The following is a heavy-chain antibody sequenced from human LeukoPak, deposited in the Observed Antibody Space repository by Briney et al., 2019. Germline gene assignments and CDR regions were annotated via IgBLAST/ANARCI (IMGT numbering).Heavy chain of an antibody. Sequence: SETLSLTCAVYGGSFSAYYYNWIRQPPGKGLEWIGEINHSGSTNYNPSLKSRVTISVDTSKNQFSLKMSSVTAADTAVYYCARGTGSSWYYWGQGTLVTVSS. CDR3: ARGTGSSWYY. J-gene: IGHJ4*02. D-gene: IGHD6-13*01. V-gene: IGHV4-34*01. CDR2: INHSGST. CDR1: GGSFSAYY.